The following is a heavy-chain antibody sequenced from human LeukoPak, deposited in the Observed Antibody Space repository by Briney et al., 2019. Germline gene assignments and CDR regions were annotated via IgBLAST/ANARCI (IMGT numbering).Heavy chain of an antibody. CDR2: INPSGGST. D-gene: IGHD2-15*01. CDR3: ARGYCSGGSCYRNAFDI. V-gene: IGHV1-46*01. Sequence: ASVKVSCKASGYTFTSYYMHWVRQAPGQGLEWMGLINPSGGSTSYAQKFQGRVTMTRDTSTSTVYMELSSLRSEDTAVYYCARGYCSGGSCYRNAFDIWGQGTMVTVSS. J-gene: IGHJ3*02. CDR1: GYTFTSYY.